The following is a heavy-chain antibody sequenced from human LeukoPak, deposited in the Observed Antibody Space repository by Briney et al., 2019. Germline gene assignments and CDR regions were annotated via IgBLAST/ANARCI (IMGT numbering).Heavy chain of an antibody. CDR2: IDYDGGSG. Sequence: GGSLRLSCTVSGFTLSSHEMSWIRQAPGKGLEWVSSIDYDGGSGHYADSVKGRFTISRDNSNNTLFLHLNSLRGEDTAVYYCTRNSGWYGLSWGQGTLVTVSS. CDR1: GFTLSSHE. CDR3: TRNSGWYGLS. J-gene: IGHJ1*01. D-gene: IGHD6-19*01. V-gene: IGHV3-23*01.